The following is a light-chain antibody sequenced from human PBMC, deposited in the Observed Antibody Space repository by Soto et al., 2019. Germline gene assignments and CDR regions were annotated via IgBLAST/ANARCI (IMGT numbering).Light chain of an antibody. CDR2: GAS. V-gene: IGKV3-15*01. CDR1: QSVSSS. CDR3: QQYGSSGT. J-gene: IGKJ1*01. Sequence: EIVMTQSPATLSVSPGERATLSCRTSQSVSSSLAWYQQKPGQAPSLLIYGASTRATGIPARFSGSGSGTEFTLTISRLEPEDFAVYYCQQYGSSGTFGQGTKVDIK.